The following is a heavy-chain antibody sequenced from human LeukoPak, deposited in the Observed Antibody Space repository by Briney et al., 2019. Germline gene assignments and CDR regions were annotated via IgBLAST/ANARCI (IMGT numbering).Heavy chain of an antibody. J-gene: IGHJ4*02. CDR2: INWNGGST. CDR3: ARGEVRSSWYPYYFGS. Sequence: GGSLRLSCAASGFTFDDYGMSWGRQTPGKGLEWVCGINWNGGSTGCADSVKGRFTISRDNAKNSLYLQMNSLRAEDTAFYYCARGEVRSSWYPYYFGSWGQGTLVTVSS. CDR1: GFTFDDYG. D-gene: IGHD6-13*01. V-gene: IGHV3-20*04.